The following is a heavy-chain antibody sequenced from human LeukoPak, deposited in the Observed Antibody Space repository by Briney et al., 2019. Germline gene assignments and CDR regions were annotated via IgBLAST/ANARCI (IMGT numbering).Heavy chain of an antibody. CDR3: ARITGTTSGNYYMDV. Sequence: GESLKISCKGSGYSFTSYWIAWVRQMPGKGLEYMGVIYPDDSDTRYSPSFQGQVTISADKSISTAHLQWGSLKASDTAMYYCARITGTTSGNYYMDVWGKGTTVTVSS. D-gene: IGHD1-7*01. CDR2: IYPDDSDT. CDR1: GYSFTSYW. J-gene: IGHJ6*03. V-gene: IGHV5-51*01.